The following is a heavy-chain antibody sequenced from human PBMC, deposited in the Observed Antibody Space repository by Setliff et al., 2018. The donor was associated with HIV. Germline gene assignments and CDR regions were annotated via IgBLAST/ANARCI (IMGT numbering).Heavy chain of an antibody. V-gene: IGHV3-23*01. CDR1: GFTFSSYA. CDR2: ISGSGGST. D-gene: IGHD2-15*01. J-gene: IGHJ6*02. CDR3: ARATLGVCSGGSCFGGMDV. Sequence: GGSLRLSCAASGFTFSSYAMSWVRQAPGKGLEWVSAISGSGGSTYYADSVKGRFIISRDNSKNTLYLQMSSLRAEDTAVYYCARATLGVCSGGSCFGGMDVWGQGTTVTVS.